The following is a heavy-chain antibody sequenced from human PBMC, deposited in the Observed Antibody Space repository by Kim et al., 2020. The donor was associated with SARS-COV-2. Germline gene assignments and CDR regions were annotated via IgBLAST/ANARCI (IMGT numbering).Heavy chain of an antibody. CDR2: ISGSGGST. CDR3: AKSLSRTAARGSDGGLTMGIALQLGQSRGGMDV. D-gene: IGHD6-13*01. J-gene: IGHJ6*02. V-gene: IGHV3-23*01. Sequence: GGSLRLSCAASGFTFSSYAMSWVRQAPGKGLEWVSAISGSGGSTYYADSVKGRFTISRDNSKNTLYLQMNSLRAEDTAVYYCAKSLSRTAARGSDGGLTMGIALQLGQSRGGMDVWGQGTTVTVSS. CDR1: GFTFSSYA.